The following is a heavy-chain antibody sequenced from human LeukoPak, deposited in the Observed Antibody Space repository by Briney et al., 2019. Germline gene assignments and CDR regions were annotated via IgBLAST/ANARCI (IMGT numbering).Heavy chain of an antibody. CDR1: GLTFSSYW. V-gene: IGHV3-7*03. Sequence: GGSLRLSCAASGLTFSSYWMTWVRQAPGKGLEWVANIKQDGSEKYYVDSVKGRFTISRDNSKNTLYLQMNSLRAEDTAIYYCAKNGDRGAYCSGGSCYPYFYYYMDVWGKGTTVTISS. D-gene: IGHD2-15*01. J-gene: IGHJ6*03. CDR3: AKNGDRGAYCSGGSCYPYFYYYMDV. CDR2: IKQDGSEK.